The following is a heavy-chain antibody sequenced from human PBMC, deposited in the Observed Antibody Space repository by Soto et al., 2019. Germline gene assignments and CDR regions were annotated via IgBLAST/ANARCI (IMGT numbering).Heavy chain of an antibody. Sequence: PGGSLRLSCAASGFTFSSYGMHWVRQAPGKGLEWVAVISYDGSNKYYADSVKGRFTISRDNSKNTLYLQMNSLRAEDTAVYYCAKDYYDSSGYYEPNGYYYYYGMDVWGQGTTVTVSS. V-gene: IGHV3-30*18. J-gene: IGHJ6*02. CDR2: ISYDGSNK. D-gene: IGHD3-22*01. CDR1: GFTFSSYG. CDR3: AKDYYDSSGYYEPNGYYYYYGMDV.